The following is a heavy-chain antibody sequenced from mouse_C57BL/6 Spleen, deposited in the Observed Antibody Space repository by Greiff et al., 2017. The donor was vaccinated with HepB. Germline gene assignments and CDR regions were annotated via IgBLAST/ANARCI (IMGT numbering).Heavy chain of an antibody. V-gene: IGHV1-82*01. CDR1: GYAFSSSW. CDR2: IYPGDGDT. CDR3: AREFAVDLFAY. D-gene: IGHD1-1*01. J-gene: IGHJ3*01. Sequence: VQLVESGPELVKPGASVKISCKASGYAFSSSWMNWVKQRPGKGLEWIGRIYPGDGDTNYNGKFKGKATLTADKSSSTAYMQLSSLTSEDSAVYFCAREFAVDLFAYWGQGTLVTVSA.